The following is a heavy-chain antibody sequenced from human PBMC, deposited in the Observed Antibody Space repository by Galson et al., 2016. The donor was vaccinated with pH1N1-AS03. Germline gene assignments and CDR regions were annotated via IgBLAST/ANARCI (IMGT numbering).Heavy chain of an antibody. J-gene: IGHJ3*02. V-gene: IGHV1-18*04. Sequence: SVKVSGKASGYTFSSYGISWVRQAPGQGLEWMGWITAYNGNSNYAQKLQGRLTMTTDTSTSTAYMELRSLRSDDTAVYYCARDQGSVRTTRAFDIWGQGTMVTVSS. D-gene: IGHD1-26*01. CDR3: ARDQGSVRTTRAFDI. CDR1: GYTFSSYG. CDR2: ITAYNGNS.